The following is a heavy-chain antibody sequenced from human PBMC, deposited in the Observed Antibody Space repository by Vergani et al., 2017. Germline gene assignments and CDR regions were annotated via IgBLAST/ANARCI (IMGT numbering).Heavy chain of an antibody. D-gene: IGHD3-9*01. V-gene: IGHV4-38-2*02. CDR2: IYHSGST. CDR3: ASGETGYYRPPDAFDI. Sequence: QVQLQESGPGLVKPSETLSLTCTVSGGSISSYYWGWIRQPPGKGLEWIGSIYHSGSTYYNPSLKSRVTISVDTSKNQFSLKRSSVTAADTAVYYCASGETGYYRPPDAFDIWGQGTMVTVSS. CDR1: GGSISSYY. J-gene: IGHJ3*02.